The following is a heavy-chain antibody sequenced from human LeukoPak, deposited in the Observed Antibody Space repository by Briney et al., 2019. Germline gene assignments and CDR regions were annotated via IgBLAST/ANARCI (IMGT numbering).Heavy chain of an antibody. J-gene: IGHJ4*02. CDR3: ARDRVPMVRGVNYFDY. D-gene: IGHD3-10*01. CDR1: GFTFSSYA. V-gene: IGHV3-30*04. Sequence: GGSLRLSCAASGFTFSSYAMHWVRQAPGKGLEWVAVISYDGSNKYYADSVKGRFTISRDNSKNTLYLQMNSLRAEDTAVYYCARDRVPMVRGVNYFDYWGQGTLVTVFS. CDR2: ISYDGSNK.